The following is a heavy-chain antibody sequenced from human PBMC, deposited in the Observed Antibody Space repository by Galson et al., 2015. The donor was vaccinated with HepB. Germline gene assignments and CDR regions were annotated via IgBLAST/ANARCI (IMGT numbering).Heavy chain of an antibody. CDR3: ARDPNSEGDAFDI. V-gene: IGHV1-69*13. D-gene: IGHD3-10*01. Sequence: SVKVSCKASGGTFSSYAISWVRQAPGQGLEWMGGIIPIFGTANYAQKFQGRVTITADESTSTAYMELSSLRSEDTAVYYCARDPNSEGDAFDIWGQGTMVTVSS. CDR2: IIPIFGTA. CDR1: GGTFSSYA. J-gene: IGHJ3*02.